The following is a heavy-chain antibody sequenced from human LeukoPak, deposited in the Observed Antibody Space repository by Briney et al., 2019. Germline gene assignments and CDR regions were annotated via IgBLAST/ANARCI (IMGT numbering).Heavy chain of an antibody. Sequence: GGSLRLSCAASGFTFSDYYMSWIRQAPGKGLEWVSYISSSGSTIYYADSVKGRFTISRDNAKNSLYLQMNSLRAEDTAVYYCARSTYYYGSGSRAFDIWGQGTMVTVSS. D-gene: IGHD3-10*01. CDR1: GFTFSDYY. V-gene: IGHV3-11*04. CDR3: ARSTYYYGSGSRAFDI. CDR2: ISSSGSTI. J-gene: IGHJ3*02.